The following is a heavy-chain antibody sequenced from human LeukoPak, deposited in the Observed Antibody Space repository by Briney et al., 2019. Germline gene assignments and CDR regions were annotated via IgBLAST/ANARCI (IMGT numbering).Heavy chain of an antibody. D-gene: IGHD2-21*02. CDR1: GFTFSTYS. CDR2: ISGSSSYI. Sequence: GGSLRLSCVASGFTFSTYSMNWVRQAPGKGLEWVSSISGSSSYIFYADSVKGRFTISRDTAKNSLYLQMNSLRAEDTAVYYCARFAYCGGDCYSARNFDYWGQGTLVTVSS. V-gene: IGHV3-21*01. CDR3: ARFAYCGGDCYSARNFDY. J-gene: IGHJ4*02.